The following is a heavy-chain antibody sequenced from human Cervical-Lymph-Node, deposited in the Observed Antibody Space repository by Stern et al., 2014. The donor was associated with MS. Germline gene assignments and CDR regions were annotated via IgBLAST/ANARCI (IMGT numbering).Heavy chain of an antibody. Sequence: VQLVESGGGVVQPGRSLRLSCAASGFTFSSYGTHWVRQAPGKGLEWVAVIWYDGSNKYYADSVKGRFTISRDNSKNTLYLQMNSLRAEDTAVYYCAREGMGLPTDYWGQGTLVTVSS. D-gene: IGHD3-10*01. J-gene: IGHJ4*02. CDR3: AREGMGLPTDY. CDR2: IWYDGSNK. V-gene: IGHV3-33*01. CDR1: GFTFSSYG.